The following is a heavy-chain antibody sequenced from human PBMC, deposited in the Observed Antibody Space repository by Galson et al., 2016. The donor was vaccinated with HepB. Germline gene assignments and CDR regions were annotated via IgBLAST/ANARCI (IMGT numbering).Heavy chain of an antibody. J-gene: IGHJ4*02. Sequence: SLRLSCAAAGFTFSNYAMSWVRQAPGKGLEWVSTISRSGDSTYYADSGKGRFTISRDKSKNTLYLQMNSLRAEDTAVYYCTKDGDSTGYYYSKFNWGQGTLVTVSS. CDR2: ISRSGDST. CDR3: TKDGDSTGYYYSKFN. D-gene: IGHD3-22*01. V-gene: IGHV3-23*01. CDR1: GFTFSNYA.